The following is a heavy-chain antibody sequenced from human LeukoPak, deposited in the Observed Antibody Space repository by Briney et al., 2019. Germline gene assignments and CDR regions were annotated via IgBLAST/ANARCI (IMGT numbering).Heavy chain of an antibody. CDR2: ISGSGGST. CDR3: AKGLAYCGGDCYSLDY. CDR1: GFTFSSYA. J-gene: IGHJ4*02. D-gene: IGHD2-21*02. Sequence: GASLRLSCAASGFTFSSYAMSWVRQAPEKGLEWVSAISGSGGSTYYADSVKGRFTISRDNSKNTLYLQMNSLRAEDTAVYYCAKGLAYCGGDCYSLDYWGQGTLVTVSS. V-gene: IGHV3-23*01.